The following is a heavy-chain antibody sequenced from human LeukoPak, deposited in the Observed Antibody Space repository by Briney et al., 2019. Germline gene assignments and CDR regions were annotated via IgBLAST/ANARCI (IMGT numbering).Heavy chain of an antibody. CDR1: GFTFSSYS. CDR3: ARGGDIVVVVGDTPGYYLDV. V-gene: IGHV3-21*01. CDR2: ISSSSSYI. J-gene: IGHJ6*03. Sequence: GGSLRLSCAASGFTFSSYSMNWVRQAPGKGLEWVSSISSSSSYIYYADSVKGRFTISRDNAKNSLYLQMNSLRAEDTAEYYCARGGDIVVVVGDTPGYYLDVWGKGTTVTVSS. D-gene: IGHD2-15*01.